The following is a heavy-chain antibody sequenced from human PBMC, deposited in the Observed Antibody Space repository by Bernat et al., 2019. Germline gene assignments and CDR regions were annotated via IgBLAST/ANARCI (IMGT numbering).Heavy chain of an antibody. D-gene: IGHD6-19*01. CDR2: ISSSSSYI. CDR3: ASLAVAGTADY. V-gene: IGHV3-21*01. Sequence: VQLVESGGGVVKPGGSLRLSCAASGFTFSSYSMNWVRQAPGKGLEWVSSISSSSSYIYYADSVKGRFTISRDNAKNSLYLQMNSLRAEDTAVYYCASLAVAGTADYWGQGTLVTVSS. CDR1: GFTFSSYS. J-gene: IGHJ4*02.